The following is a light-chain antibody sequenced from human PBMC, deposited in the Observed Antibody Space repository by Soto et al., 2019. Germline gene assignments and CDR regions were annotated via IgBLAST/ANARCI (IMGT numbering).Light chain of an antibody. Sequence: EIVLIQSPATLSLSPGERATLSCRASQSVSSSLAWYQQKPGQAPRLLIYAASNRATGIPARFSGSGSGTDLTLTISSLEPEDFAVYYCQHPPTSFGGGTKVDI. CDR2: AAS. CDR3: QHPPTS. V-gene: IGKV3-11*01. CDR1: QSVSSS. J-gene: IGKJ4*01.